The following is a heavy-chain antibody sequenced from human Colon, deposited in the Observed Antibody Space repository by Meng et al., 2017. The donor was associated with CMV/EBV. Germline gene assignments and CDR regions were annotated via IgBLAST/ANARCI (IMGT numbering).Heavy chain of an antibody. CDR2: IYYSGST. CDR3: ARATLTIFGVVIPPHWFDP. Sequence: QGSVPGSGTPSVNPSRTLTVSGAFISSSSYYWGWIRQPPGKGLEWIGSIYYSGSTYSNPSLKSRVTISVDTSKNQFPLTLSSGTAADTAVYYCARATLTIFGVVIPPHWFDPWGQGTLVTVSS. J-gene: IGHJ5*02. CDR1: GAFISSSSYY. D-gene: IGHD3-3*01. V-gene: IGHV4-39*06.